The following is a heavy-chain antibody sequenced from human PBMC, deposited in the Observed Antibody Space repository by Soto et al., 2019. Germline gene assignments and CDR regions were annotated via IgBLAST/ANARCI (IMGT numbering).Heavy chain of an antibody. V-gene: IGHV1-69*13. Sequence: GASVKVSCKASGGTFSSYAISWVRQAPGQGLEWMGGIIPIFGTANYAQKFQGRVTITADESTSTAYMELSSLRSEDTAVYYCARQLLRFLEWSPTMDVWGQGTTVTVSS. CDR2: IIPIFGTA. J-gene: IGHJ6*02. CDR1: GGTFSSYA. D-gene: IGHD3-3*01. CDR3: ARQLLRFLEWSPTMDV.